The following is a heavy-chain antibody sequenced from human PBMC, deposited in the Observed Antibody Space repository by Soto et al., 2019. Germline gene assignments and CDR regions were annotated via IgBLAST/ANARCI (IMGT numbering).Heavy chain of an antibody. CDR3: AKENTPDYGDCVGS. V-gene: IGHV3-23*01. Sequence: GGALRLFCAASGFAFSSYAMSWVRQAPGKGLKWISSISGSGTSTYYADSVKGRFTISRDNSKNTMYLQMNSLRAEDTALYFCAKENTPDYGDCVGSWGQRPLSTVRS. J-gene: IGHJ5*01. CDR1: GFAFSSYA. D-gene: IGHD4-17*01. CDR2: ISGSGTST.